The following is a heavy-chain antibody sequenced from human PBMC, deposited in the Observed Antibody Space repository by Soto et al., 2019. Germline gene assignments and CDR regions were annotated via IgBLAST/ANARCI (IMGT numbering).Heavy chain of an antibody. CDR1: GGTFSCYA. D-gene: IGHD2-2*01. J-gene: IGHJ6*02. CDR3: SGHVQAAGYCYDMEV. V-gene: IGHV1-69*14. Sequence: QVQLVQSGAEVKKPGSSVKAACKASGGTFSCYAIGWVRRAPGQGLEWMGGIIPIFATANYAKKFQGRVTIAADTSTCTSYMELSSLCTDDMAVYYWSGHVQAAGYCYDMEVGG. CDR2: IIPIFATA.